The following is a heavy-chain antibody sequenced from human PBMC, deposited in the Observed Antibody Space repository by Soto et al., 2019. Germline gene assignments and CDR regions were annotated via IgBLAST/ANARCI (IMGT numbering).Heavy chain of an antibody. CDR2: MYHSGTF. V-gene: IGHV4-30-2*01. D-gene: IGHD3-10*01. CDR1: GGSIGGVGYS. Sequence: SETLSLTCAVSGGSIGGVGYSWSWIRQPPGGGLEWIGYMYHSGTFLKSPSLKTRLTMSLDMSKNQFSLTLNSMTAAETAVYYCARAQFYSGSGNYNNLMFDAWGQGIQVTVSS. CDR3: ARAQFYSGSGNYNNLMFDA. J-gene: IGHJ5*02.